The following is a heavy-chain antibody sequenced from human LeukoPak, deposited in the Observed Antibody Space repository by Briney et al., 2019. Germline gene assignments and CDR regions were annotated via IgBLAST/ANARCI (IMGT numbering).Heavy chain of an antibody. D-gene: IGHD3-3*01. CDR3: ARGGHYDIWSSDFDY. CDR2: IFYSGAT. J-gene: IGHJ4*02. Sequence: SDPLSLPRTVSCGSISSSSYYLRWIRQPPGKGLEWIGSIFYSGATYSNPSLRSRVTLSIDTSKNQFSLKVTPVTAADTAVYYCARGGHYDIWSSDFDYWGQGTLVSVSS. CDR1: CGSISSSSYY. V-gene: IGHV4-39*07.